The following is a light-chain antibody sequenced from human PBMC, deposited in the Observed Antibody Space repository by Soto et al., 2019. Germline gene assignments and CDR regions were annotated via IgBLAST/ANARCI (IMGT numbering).Light chain of an antibody. J-gene: IGLJ2*01. CDR1: NIDTKS. V-gene: IGLV3-21*02. CDR2: DDT. CDR3: QVWDIITYHVV. Sequence: SYELTQPPSVSVAPGQTAKITCAGDNIDTKSMRWYQQRPGQAPVLVVHDDTDRAAGIPERFSGSKSGGTATLTISRVEAGDEADYYCQVWDIITYHVVFGGGTKLTVL.